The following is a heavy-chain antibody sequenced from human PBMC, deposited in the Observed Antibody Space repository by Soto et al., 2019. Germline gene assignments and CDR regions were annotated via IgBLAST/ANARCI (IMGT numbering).Heavy chain of an antibody. D-gene: IGHD5-12*01. CDR1: GGTFSSYA. CDR3: ARGRWLQTFDY. Sequence: AVKVSCKASGGTFSSYAISWVRQAPGQGLEWMGGIIPIFGTANYAQKFQGRVTITADESTSTAYMELSSLRSEDTAVYYCARGRWLQTFDYWGQGTLVPVSS. V-gene: IGHV1-69*13. CDR2: IIPIFGTA. J-gene: IGHJ4*02.